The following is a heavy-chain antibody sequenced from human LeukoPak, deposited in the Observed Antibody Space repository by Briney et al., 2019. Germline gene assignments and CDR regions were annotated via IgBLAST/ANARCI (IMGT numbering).Heavy chain of an antibody. CDR2: ISATGGTI. Sequence: GGSLRLSCAASGFTFSSNGMNWVRQAPGKGLEWVSYISATGGTIYYADSVKGRFTISRDNAENSLSLHMDSLRAEDTAFYYCAKSRCTNAVCPADSWGQGTLVTVSS. CDR1: GFTFSSNG. V-gene: IGHV3-48*03. J-gene: IGHJ4*02. CDR3: AKSRCTNAVCPADS. D-gene: IGHD2-8*01.